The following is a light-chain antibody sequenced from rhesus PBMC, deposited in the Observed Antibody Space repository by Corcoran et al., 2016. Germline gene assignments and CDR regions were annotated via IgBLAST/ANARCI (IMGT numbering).Light chain of an antibody. CDR2: GVN. CDR1: SIDIGGYNS. V-gene: IGLV2S7*01. CDR3: CSYTSSSTYI. J-gene: IGLJ1*01. Sequence: QSAPTQPPPVSGSPGQSVTISCTGTSIDIGGYNSVSWYQQHPGKAPKLMIYGVNYRPSGVSDRVSGSKSGNTASLTISGLQAEDEAHYYCCSYTSSSTYIFGGGTRITVL.